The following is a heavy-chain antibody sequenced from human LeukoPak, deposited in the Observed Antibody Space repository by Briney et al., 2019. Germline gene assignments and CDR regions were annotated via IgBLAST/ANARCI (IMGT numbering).Heavy chain of an antibody. V-gene: IGHV4-30-2*01. CDR1: GGSISSGGYS. Sequence: SETLSLTCAVSGGSISSGGYSWGWIRQPPGWGLEWIGYIYHSGSTYYNPSLKSRVTISVDRSKNQFSLKLSSVTAADTAVYYCARGPNYYDSSGYPSYWYFDLWGRGTLVTVSS. D-gene: IGHD3-22*01. CDR3: ARGPNYYDSSGYPSYWYFDL. CDR2: IYHSGST. J-gene: IGHJ2*01.